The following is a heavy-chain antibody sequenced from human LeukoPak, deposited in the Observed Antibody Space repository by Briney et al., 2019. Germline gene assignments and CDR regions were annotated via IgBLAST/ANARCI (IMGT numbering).Heavy chain of an antibody. CDR1: GGSISSYY. V-gene: IGHV4-59*01. J-gene: IGHJ2*01. CDR3: ASFWGFRYWYFDL. Sequence: PSETLSLTCTVSGGSISSYYWSWIRQPPGKGLEWIGYIYYSGSTNYNPSLKSRVTISVDTSKNQFSLKLSSVTAADTAAYYCASFWGFRYWYFDLWGRGTLVTVSS. D-gene: IGHD7-27*01. CDR2: IYYSGST.